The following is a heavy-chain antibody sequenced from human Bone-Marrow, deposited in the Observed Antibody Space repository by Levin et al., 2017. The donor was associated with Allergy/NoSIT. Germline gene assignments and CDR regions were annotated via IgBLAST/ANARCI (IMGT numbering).Heavy chain of an antibody. J-gene: IGHJ3*02. CDR1: GFSFSDRY. CDR2: ISGSGDYA. V-gene: IGHV3-11*03. CDR3: VRNWGTTPGTIEDVFDI. Sequence: GGSLRLSCAASGFSFSDRYMTWIRKAPGKGLEWISYISGSGDYAKNAESVKGRFSISRDNAKNSVYLQMHSLRVDDTAVYYCVRNWGTTPGTIEDVFDIWGQGTMVIVSS. D-gene: IGHD1-7*01.